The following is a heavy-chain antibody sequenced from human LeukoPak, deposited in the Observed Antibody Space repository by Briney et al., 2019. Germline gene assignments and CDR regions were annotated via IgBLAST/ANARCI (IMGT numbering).Heavy chain of an antibody. CDR3: VGGGGWLPDF. D-gene: IGHD6-19*01. J-gene: IGHJ4*02. CDR1: GFIFSTHW. CDR2: IKGDGTGS. Sequence: PGGSLRLSCAASGFIFSTHWMNWVRQAPGKGLEWVAIIKGDGTGSLYADSVKGRFTISRDNTKSSLYLQINSLRAEDTAVYYCVGGGGWLPDFWGQGVLVTVSS. V-gene: IGHV3-7*01.